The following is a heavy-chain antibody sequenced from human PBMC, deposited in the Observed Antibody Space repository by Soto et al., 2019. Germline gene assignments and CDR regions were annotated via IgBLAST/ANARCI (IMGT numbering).Heavy chain of an antibody. J-gene: IGHJ4*02. CDR1: GFTFSSYA. CDR3: ARDHRGVVVVVAGGYFDY. Sequence: QVQLVESGGGVVQPGRSLRLSCAASGFTFSSYAMHWVRQAPGEGLEWVAVISYDGSNKYYADSVKGRFTISRDNSKNTLYLQMNSLRAEDTAVYYCARDHRGVVVVVAGGYFDYWGQGTLVTVSS. CDR2: ISYDGSNK. V-gene: IGHV3-30-3*01. D-gene: IGHD2-15*01.